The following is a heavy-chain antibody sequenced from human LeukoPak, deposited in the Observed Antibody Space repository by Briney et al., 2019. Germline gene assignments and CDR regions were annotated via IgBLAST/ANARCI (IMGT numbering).Heavy chain of an antibody. V-gene: IGHV3-33*01. J-gene: IGHJ4*02. D-gene: IGHD3-10*01. CDR3: ARGLLFGDY. CDR1: GFTFSSYG. Sequence: GGPLRLSYAASGFTFSSYGMHWVRKAAGKGLEWVAVVWYDGSNKYYADSVKGRSTISRDNFKNTLYLQMNSLRAEDTAVYYCARGLLFGDYWGQGTLVTVSS. CDR2: VWYDGSNK.